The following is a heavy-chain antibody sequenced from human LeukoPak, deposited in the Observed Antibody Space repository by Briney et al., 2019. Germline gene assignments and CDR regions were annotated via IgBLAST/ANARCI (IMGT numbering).Heavy chain of an antibody. CDR2: IYTSGST. V-gene: IGHV4-61*02. CDR3: ARGRDGYNFLNRGEYYYFDY. D-gene: IGHD5-24*01. CDR1: GGSISSGSYY. J-gene: IGHJ4*02. Sequence: SETLSLTCTVSGGSISSGSYYWSWIRQPAGKGLEWIGRIYTSGSTNYNPSLRSRVTVSVDTSKNQFSLKLSSVTAADTAVYYCARGRDGYNFLNRGEYYYFDYWGQGTLVTVSS.